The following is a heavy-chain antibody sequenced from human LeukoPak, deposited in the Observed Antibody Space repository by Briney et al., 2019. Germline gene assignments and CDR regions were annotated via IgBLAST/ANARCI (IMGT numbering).Heavy chain of an antibody. CDR3: ARDAGGGYYDRGNFDY. J-gene: IGHJ4*02. Sequence: AGGSLRLSCAASGFTFSSYSMNWVRQAPGKGLEWVSHISSSSSTIYYADSVKGRFTISRDNAKNSLYLQMNSLRAEDTAVYYCARDAGGGYYDRGNFDYWGQGTLVTVSS. CDR1: GFTFSSYS. D-gene: IGHD3-22*01. CDR2: ISSSSSTI. V-gene: IGHV3-48*04.